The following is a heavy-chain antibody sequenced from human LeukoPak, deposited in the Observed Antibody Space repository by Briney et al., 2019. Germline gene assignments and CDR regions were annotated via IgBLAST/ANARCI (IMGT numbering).Heavy chain of an antibody. J-gene: IGHJ6*03. CDR3: AIRYGSGEKYYYYYYMDV. Sequence: ASVKVSCKASGYTFTGYYIHWVRQAPGQGLEWMGWINPHSGGTNYAQKFQGRVTMTRDTSISTAYMELSRLRSDDTAVYYCAIRYGSGEKYYYYYYMDVWGKGTTVTVSS. CDR2: INPHSGGT. V-gene: IGHV1-2*02. D-gene: IGHD3-10*01. CDR1: GYTFTGYY.